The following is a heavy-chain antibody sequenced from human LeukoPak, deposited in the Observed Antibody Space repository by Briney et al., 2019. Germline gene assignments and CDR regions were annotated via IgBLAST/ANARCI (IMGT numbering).Heavy chain of an antibody. J-gene: IGHJ5*02. CDR2: NYYSGST. D-gene: IGHD2-2*02. CDR3: ARIRAGCSSSSCYIDP. CDR1: GGSISSSSYY. V-gene: IGHV4-39*07. Sequence: SETLSLTCTVSGGSISSSSYYWGWIRQPPGKGLEWIGSNYYSGSTYYNPSLKSRVTISLDRSMNQFSLKLNSVTAADTSVYCCARIRAGCSSSSCYIDPWGQGTLVTVSS.